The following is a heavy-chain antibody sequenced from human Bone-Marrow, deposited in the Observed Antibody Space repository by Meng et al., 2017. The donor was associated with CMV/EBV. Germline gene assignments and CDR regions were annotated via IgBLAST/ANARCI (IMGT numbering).Heavy chain of an antibody. Sequence: LAVRNYSFHWVRQAPDKGLEWVAVVSYNGDSKYYADSVKGRITISRDNSKNTVHLQMNSLRTEDTALYYCARGRDCDGGTCDSAIDHWGQGSLVTVSS. CDR2: VSYNGDSK. D-gene: IGHD2-15*01. CDR3: ARGRDCDGGTCDSAIDH. CDR1: LAVRNYS. J-gene: IGHJ4*02. V-gene: IGHV3-30-3*01.